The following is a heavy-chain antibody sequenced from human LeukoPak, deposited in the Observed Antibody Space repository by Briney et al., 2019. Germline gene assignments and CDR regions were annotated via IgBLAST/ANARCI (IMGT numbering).Heavy chain of an antibody. CDR2: ISSSSSTI. Sequence: GGSLRLSCAASGFTFSSYSMNWVRQAPGKGLEWVSYISSSSSTIFYADSVKGRFTISRDNAKNSLYLQMNSLRAEDTAVYYCARSRAVAGTTPEYFQHWGQGTLVTVSS. CDR1: GFTFSSYS. J-gene: IGHJ1*01. V-gene: IGHV3-48*04. D-gene: IGHD6-19*01. CDR3: ARSRAVAGTTPEYFQH.